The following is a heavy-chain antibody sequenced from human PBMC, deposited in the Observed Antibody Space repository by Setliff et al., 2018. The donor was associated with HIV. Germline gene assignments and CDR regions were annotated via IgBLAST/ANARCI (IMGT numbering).Heavy chain of an antibody. CDR2: INHSGNT. Sequence: SETLSLTCAVYGGSFSGYWSWIRQSPGKGLEWLGEINHSGNTHYDPSLKSRLTISVDTSKNQFSLKLSSVTAADTAVYYCARGSSSWYYYYYYGMDVGGQGTTVTVSS. J-gene: IGHJ6*02. D-gene: IGHD6-13*01. V-gene: IGHV4-34*01. CDR3: ARGSSSWYYYYYYGMDV. CDR1: GGSFSGY.